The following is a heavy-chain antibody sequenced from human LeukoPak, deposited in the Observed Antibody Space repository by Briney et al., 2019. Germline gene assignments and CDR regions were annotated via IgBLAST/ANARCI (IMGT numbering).Heavy chain of an antibody. CDR3: ARISYYSYYYYMDV. J-gene: IGHJ6*03. CDR2: VYYSGST. Sequence: SETLSLTCTVSGGSISSYYWSWIRQPPGKGLEWIGYVYYSGSTNYNSSLKSRVTISVGTSKNQFSLKLSSVTAADTAVYYCARISYYSYYYYMDVWGKGTTVTVSS. V-gene: IGHV4-59*01. D-gene: IGHD3-10*01. CDR1: GGSISSYY.